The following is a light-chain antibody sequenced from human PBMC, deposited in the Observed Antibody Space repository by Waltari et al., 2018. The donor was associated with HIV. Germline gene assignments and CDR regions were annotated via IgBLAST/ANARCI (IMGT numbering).Light chain of an antibody. J-gene: IGKJ4*01. Sequence: DIQLTQSPSILSASVGDRVTITCRTSQGISSYLAWYQQKPGKAPKLLIYAASTLHSGVPSRFSGSGSGTEFTLTISSLQPEDFATYYCQQLESYTQISFGGGTKVGIK. CDR2: AAS. CDR3: QQLESYTQIS. CDR1: QGISSY. V-gene: IGKV1-9*01.